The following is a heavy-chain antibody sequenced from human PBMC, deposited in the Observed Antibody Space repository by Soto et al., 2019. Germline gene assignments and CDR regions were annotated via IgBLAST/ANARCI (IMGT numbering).Heavy chain of an antibody. J-gene: IGHJ4*02. Sequence: SETLSLTCTVSGGYISSYYWSWIRQPPGKGLEWIGYIYYSGSTNYNPSLKSRVTISVDTSKNQFSLKLSSVTAADTAVYYCARVDGMITFGGVIGYWGQGTLVTVSS. V-gene: IGHV4-59*01. CDR1: GGYISSYY. CDR2: IYYSGST. D-gene: IGHD3-16*01. CDR3: ARVDGMITFGGVIGY.